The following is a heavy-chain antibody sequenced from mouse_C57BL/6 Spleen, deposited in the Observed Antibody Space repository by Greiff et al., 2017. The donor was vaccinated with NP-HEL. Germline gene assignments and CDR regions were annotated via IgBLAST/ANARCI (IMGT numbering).Heavy chain of an antibody. D-gene: IGHD2-1*01. V-gene: IGHV1-61*01. CDR3: ARNYGNYGY. CDR2: IYPSDSET. CDR1: GYTFTSYW. J-gene: IGHJ2*01. Sequence: VQLQQPGAELVRPGSSVKLSCKASGYTFTSYWMDWVKQRPGQGLEWIGNIYPSDSETHYNQKFKDKATLTVDKSSSTAYMQLSSLTSEDSAVYYCARNYGNYGYWGQGTTLTVSS.